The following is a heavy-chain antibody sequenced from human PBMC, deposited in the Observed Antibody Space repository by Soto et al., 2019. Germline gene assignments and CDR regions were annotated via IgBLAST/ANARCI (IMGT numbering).Heavy chain of an antibody. CDR1: GGSISSSSYY. CDR2: IYYSGST. V-gene: IGHV4-39*01. D-gene: IGHD3-3*01. J-gene: IGHJ4*02. Sequence: QLQLQESGPGLVKPSETLSLTCTVSGGSISSSSYYWGWIRQPPGKGLEWIGSIYYSGSTYYNPSLKSRVTISVHTSKNQFSLKLSSVTAADAAVYYCARFTIFGVVIEYYFDYWGQGTLVTVSS. CDR3: ARFTIFGVVIEYYFDY.